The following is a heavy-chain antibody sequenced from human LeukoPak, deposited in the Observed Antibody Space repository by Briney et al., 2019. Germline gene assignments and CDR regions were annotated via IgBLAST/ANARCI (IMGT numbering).Heavy chain of an antibody. CDR1: GYTFTSYG. V-gene: IGHV1-18*01. D-gene: IGHD5-18*01. Sequence: RASVKVSCKASGYTFTSYGISWVRQAPGQGLEWMGWISAYNGNTNYAQKLQGRVTMTTDTSTSTAYMELRSLRSDDTAVYYCAREPDTAMGTCYYYYMDVWGKGTTVTVSS. CDR2: ISAYNGNT. J-gene: IGHJ6*03. CDR3: AREPDTAMGTCYYYYMDV.